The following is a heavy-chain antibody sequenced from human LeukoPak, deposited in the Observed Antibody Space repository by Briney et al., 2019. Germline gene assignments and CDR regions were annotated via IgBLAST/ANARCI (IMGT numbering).Heavy chain of an antibody. CDR1: GGSISSSSYY. D-gene: IGHD3-16*02. V-gene: IGHV4-39*07. CDR3: ARGSRYDYVWGSYRLAGYFDY. CDR2: IYYSGST. Sequence: SETLSLTCTVSGGSISSSSYYWGWIRQPPGKGLEWIGSIYYSGSTYYNPSLKSRVTMSVDTSKNQFSLKLSSVTAADTAVYYCARGSRYDYVWGSYRLAGYFDYWGQGTLVTVSS. J-gene: IGHJ4*02.